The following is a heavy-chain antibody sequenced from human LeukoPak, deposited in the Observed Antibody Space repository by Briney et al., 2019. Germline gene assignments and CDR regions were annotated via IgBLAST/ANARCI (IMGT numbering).Heavy chain of an antibody. J-gene: IGHJ3*02. Sequence: GGSLRLSCAASGFTFDDYAMHWVRQAPGKGLEWVSGISWNSDSIGYADSVKGRFTISRDNAKNSLYLQMNSLRAEDMALYYCAKAQSSSLIRFAFDIWGQGTMVTVSS. D-gene: IGHD6-6*01. V-gene: IGHV3-9*03. CDR2: ISWNSDSI. CDR1: GFTFDDYA. CDR3: AKAQSSSLIRFAFDI.